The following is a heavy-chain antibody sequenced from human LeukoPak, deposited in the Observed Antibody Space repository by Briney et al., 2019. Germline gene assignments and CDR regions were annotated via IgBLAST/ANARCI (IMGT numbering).Heavy chain of an antibody. CDR2: INHSGST. D-gene: IGHD3-10*01. Sequence: SETLSLTCTVSGGSISTTNYYWSWIRQPPGKGLEWIGEINHSGSTNYNPSLKSRVTISVDTSKNQFSLKLSSVTAADTAVYYCARRGPPRTLLRGVKSGWFDPWGQGTLVTVSS. CDR3: ARRGPPRTLLRGVKSGWFDP. CDR1: GGSISTTNYY. J-gene: IGHJ5*02. V-gene: IGHV4-39*07.